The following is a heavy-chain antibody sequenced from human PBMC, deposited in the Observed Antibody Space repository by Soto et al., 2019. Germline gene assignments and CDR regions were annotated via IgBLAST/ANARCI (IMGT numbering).Heavy chain of an antibody. Sequence: QVQLVESGGGVVQPGRSLRLSCAASGFTFSSYGMHWVRQAPGKGLEWVAVIWYDGSNKYYADSVKGRFTISRDNSKNTLYLQMNSLRAEDTAVYYCARVPIDVILTGYPTYYYYYGMDVWGQGTTVTVSS. CDR2: IWYDGSNK. D-gene: IGHD3-9*01. V-gene: IGHV3-33*01. J-gene: IGHJ6*02. CDR1: GFTFSSYG. CDR3: ARVPIDVILTGYPTYYYYYGMDV.